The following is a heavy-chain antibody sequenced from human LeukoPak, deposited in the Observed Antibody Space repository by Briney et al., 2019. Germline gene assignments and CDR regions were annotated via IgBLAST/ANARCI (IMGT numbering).Heavy chain of an antibody. J-gene: IGHJ4*02. CDR3: ARSSRSGWYHPFDY. Sequence: PSETLSLTCTVSGGSISSYYWSWIRQPPGKGLEWIGEINHSGSTNYNPSLKSRVTISVDTSKNQFSLKLSSVTAADTAVYYCARSSRSGWYHPFDYWGQGTLVTVSS. D-gene: IGHD6-19*01. CDR1: GGSISSYY. V-gene: IGHV4-34*01. CDR2: INHSGST.